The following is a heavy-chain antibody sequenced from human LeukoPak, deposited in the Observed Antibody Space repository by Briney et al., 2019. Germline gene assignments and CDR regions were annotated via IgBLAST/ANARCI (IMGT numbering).Heavy chain of an antibody. CDR2: IDVSGRSI. D-gene: IGHD3-10*01. CDR1: GFTFSTFE. CDR3: ARAKPKNMVRGLIMRRESRYYFDY. V-gene: IGHV3-48*03. Sequence: GGSLRLSCAASGFTFSTFEMNWVRQAPGKGLEWVSYIDVSGRSIYYADSVKGRFTISRDNSKSTLYIQMNSLRAEDTAVYYCARAKPKNMVRGLIMRRESRYYFDYWGQGTLVTVSS. J-gene: IGHJ4*02.